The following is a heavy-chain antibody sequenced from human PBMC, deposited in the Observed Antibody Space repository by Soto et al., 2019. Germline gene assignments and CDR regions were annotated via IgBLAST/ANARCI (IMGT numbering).Heavy chain of an antibody. V-gene: IGHV3-21*01. CDR2: ISSSSSYI. CDR3: ARVGSYGYYYYYGMDV. CDR1: GFTFSSYS. J-gene: IGHJ6*02. D-gene: IGHD5-18*01. Sequence: GGSLRLSCAASGFTFSSYSMNWVRQAPGKGLEWVSSISSSSSYIYYADSVKGRFTISRDNAKNSLYLQMNSLRAEDTAVYYCARVGSYGYYYYYGMDVWGQGATVTVSS.